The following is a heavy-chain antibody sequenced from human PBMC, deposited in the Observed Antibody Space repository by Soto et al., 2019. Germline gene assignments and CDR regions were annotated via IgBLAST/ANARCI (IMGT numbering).Heavy chain of an antibody. Sequence: APVKVSCKASGYTFTSYGISWVRQAPGQGLEWMGGISAYKGNTNYAQKLQGRVTMTTDTSTSTASMELRSLRSDDTPVYYCATAKGSGYHNWFDPWGQGTLVTVSS. CDR3: ATAKGSGYHNWFDP. V-gene: IGHV1-18*01. D-gene: IGHD3-22*01. CDR2: ISAYKGNT. J-gene: IGHJ5*02. CDR1: GYTFTSYG.